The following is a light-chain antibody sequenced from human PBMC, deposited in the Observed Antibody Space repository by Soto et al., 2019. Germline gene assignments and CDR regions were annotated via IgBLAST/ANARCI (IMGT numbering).Light chain of an antibody. J-gene: IGKJ4*01. V-gene: IGKV1-5*01. Sequence: DIQMTQSPSTLSVSVGDRVTITCRASQTISNWLAGYQQKPGKAPLVLIFDASTLDGGVPSRFSGRRSGTDFTLTISSLQPSDFAMYYCQQYNTYPLTFGGGTKVEI. CDR2: DAS. CDR3: QQYNTYPLT. CDR1: QTISNW.